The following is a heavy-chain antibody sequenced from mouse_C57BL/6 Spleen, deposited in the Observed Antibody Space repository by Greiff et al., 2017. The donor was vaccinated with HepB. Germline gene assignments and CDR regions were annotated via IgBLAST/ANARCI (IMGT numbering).Heavy chain of an antibody. Sequence: EVKLVESGGGLVQPGGSLSLSCAASGFTFTDYYMSWVRQPPGKALEWLGFIRNKANGYTTEYSASVKGRFTISRDNSQSILYLQMNALRAEDSATYYGARYWERKDDYDWFAYWGQGTLVTVSA. D-gene: IGHD2-4*01. CDR2: IRNKANGYTT. CDR1: GFTFTDYY. J-gene: IGHJ3*01. CDR3: ARYWERKDDYDWFAY. V-gene: IGHV7-3*01.